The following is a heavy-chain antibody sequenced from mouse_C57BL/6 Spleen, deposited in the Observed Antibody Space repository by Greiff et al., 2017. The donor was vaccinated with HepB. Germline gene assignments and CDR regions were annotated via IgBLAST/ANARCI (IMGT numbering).Heavy chain of an antibody. CDR2: INPSSGYT. D-gene: IGHD4-1*01. Sequence: VKLQESGAELARPGASVKMSCKASGYTFTSYTMHWVKQRPGQGLEWIGYINPSSGYTKYNQKFKDKATLTADKSSSTAYMQLSSLTSEDSAVYYCARGETGTGGDYWGQGTTLTVSS. CDR3: ARGETGTGGDY. V-gene: IGHV1-4*01. J-gene: IGHJ2*01. CDR1: GYTFTSYT.